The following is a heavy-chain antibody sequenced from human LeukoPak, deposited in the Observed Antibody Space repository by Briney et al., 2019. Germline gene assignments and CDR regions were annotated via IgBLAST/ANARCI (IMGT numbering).Heavy chain of an antibody. CDR3: ARDQGNSLDY. CDR2: ISYDGSNK. Sequence: PGRSLRLSCAASGFTFSTYSMHWVRQAPGKGLEWVAVISYDGSNKYYADSVKGRFTISRDNSKNTLYLQMNSLRAEDTAVYYCARDQGNSLDYWGQGTLVTVSS. V-gene: IGHV3-30-3*01. CDR1: GFTFSTYS. J-gene: IGHJ4*02. D-gene: IGHD5-12*01.